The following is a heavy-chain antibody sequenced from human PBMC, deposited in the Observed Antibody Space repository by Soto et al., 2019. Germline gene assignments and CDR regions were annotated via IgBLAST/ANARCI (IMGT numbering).Heavy chain of an antibody. CDR3: ASGAYYYDSSGYSSSRNWFDP. Sequence: PSETLSLTCAVYGGSFSGYYWSWIRQPPGKGLEWIGEINHSGSTNYNPSLKSRVTISVDTSKNQFSLKPSSVTAADTAVYYCASGAYYYDSSGYSSSRNWFDPWGQGTLVTVSS. D-gene: IGHD3-22*01. J-gene: IGHJ5*02. CDR2: INHSGST. CDR1: GGSFSGYY. V-gene: IGHV4-34*01.